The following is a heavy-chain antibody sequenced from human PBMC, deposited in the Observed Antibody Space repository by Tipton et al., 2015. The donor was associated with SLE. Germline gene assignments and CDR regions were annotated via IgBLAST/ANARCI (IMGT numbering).Heavy chain of an antibody. V-gene: IGHV4-59*08. D-gene: IGHD2-15*01. Sequence: TLSLTCTVSGGSISSYYWSWIRQPPGKGLEWIGYIYYSGSTNYNPPLKSRVTISVDTSKNQFSLKLSSVTAADTAVYYCARSGCSGGSCYSRRNAFVIWGQGTMVTVSS. CDR1: GGSISSYY. CDR3: ARSGCSGGSCYSRRNAFVI. J-gene: IGHJ3*02. CDR2: IYYSGST.